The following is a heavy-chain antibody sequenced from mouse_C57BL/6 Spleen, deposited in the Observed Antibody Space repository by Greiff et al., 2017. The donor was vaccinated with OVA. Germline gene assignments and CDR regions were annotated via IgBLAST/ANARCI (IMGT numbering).Heavy chain of an antibody. CDR3: AREGNWEYFDY. D-gene: IGHD4-1*01. V-gene: IGHV3-1*01. Sequence: VQLKESGPGMVKPSQSLSLTCTVTGYSITSGYDWHWIRHFPGNKLEWMGYISYSGSTNYNPSLKSRISITHDTSKNHFFLKLNSVTTEDTATYYCAREGNWEYFDYWGQGTTLTVSS. CDR1: GYSITSGYD. CDR2: ISYSGST. J-gene: IGHJ2*01.